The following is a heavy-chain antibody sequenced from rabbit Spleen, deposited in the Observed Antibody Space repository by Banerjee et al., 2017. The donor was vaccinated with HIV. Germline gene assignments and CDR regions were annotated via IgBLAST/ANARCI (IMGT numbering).Heavy chain of an antibody. CDR1: GVSFSDKDV. J-gene: IGHJ4*01. CDR2: INTATGKA. D-gene: IGHD1-1*01. CDR3: ARDLVGVIGWNFYL. V-gene: IGHV1S40*01. Sequence: QSLEESGGDLVKPEGSLTLTCKASGVSFSDKDVMCWVRQAPGKGLEWIACINTATGKAVYATWAKGRFTISRTSSTTVTLRMTSLTAADRAAYFCARDLVGVIGWNFYLWGPGTLVTVS.